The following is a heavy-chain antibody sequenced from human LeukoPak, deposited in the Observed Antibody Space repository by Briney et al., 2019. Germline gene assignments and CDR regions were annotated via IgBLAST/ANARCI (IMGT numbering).Heavy chain of an antibody. CDR1: GFTVSSNY. CDR3: EVVYDSSGYYLGYMDV. J-gene: IGHJ6*03. D-gene: IGHD3-22*01. Sequence: GGSLRLSCAASGFTVSSNYMSWVRQAPGKGLEWVSVIYSGGSTYYADSVKGRFTISRDNSKNTLYLQMNSLRAEDTAVYYCEVVYDSSGYYLGYMDVWGKGTTVTVSS. CDR2: IYSGGST. V-gene: IGHV3-53*01.